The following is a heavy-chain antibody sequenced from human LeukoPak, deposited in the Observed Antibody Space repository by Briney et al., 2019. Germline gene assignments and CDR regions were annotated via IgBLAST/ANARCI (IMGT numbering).Heavy chain of an antibody. D-gene: IGHD3-10*01. CDR1: GFTFSSYW. CDR2: INSDGGST. Sequence: GGSLRLSCVASGFTFSSYWMHWVRQVPGKGLVWVSRINSDGGSTSYADSVKGRFTISRDNSKNTLYLQMNSLRAEDTAVYYCARAVNSDYGSGSYYKWGYYFDYWGQGTLVTVST. J-gene: IGHJ4*02. CDR3: ARAVNSDYGSGSYYKWGYYFDY. V-gene: IGHV3-74*01.